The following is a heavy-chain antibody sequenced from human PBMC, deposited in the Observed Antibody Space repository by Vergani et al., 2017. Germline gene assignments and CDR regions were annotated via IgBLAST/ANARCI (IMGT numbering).Heavy chain of an antibody. Sequence: QVQLVESGGGVVQPGRSLRLSCAASGFTLSSYGMHWVRQAPGKGLEWVAVIWYDGSDTYYADSVKGRFTISRDNSKNTLYMQMNSLRAEDKAVYYCARDSFVRDIVVVPAAPWFDPWGQGTLVTVSS. CDR2: IWYDGSDT. J-gene: IGHJ5*02. CDR1: GFTLSSYG. V-gene: IGHV3-33*01. CDR3: ARDSFVRDIVVVPAAPWFDP. D-gene: IGHD2-2*01.